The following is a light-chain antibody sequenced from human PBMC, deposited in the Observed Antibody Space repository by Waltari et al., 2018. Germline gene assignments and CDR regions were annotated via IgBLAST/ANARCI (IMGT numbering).Light chain of an antibody. V-gene: IGKV3-20*01. CDR1: QSVSGSF. CDR2: GAS. CDR3: QQYGSSPNT. Sequence: EIVLTQSPDTLSVSPGERATLSCRASQSVSGSFLAWYLQKPGQAPRLLIHGASSRATGIPDRFSGSGSGTDFTLTISRLEPEDSAVYYCQQYGSSPNTFGQGTKLEI. J-gene: IGKJ2*01.